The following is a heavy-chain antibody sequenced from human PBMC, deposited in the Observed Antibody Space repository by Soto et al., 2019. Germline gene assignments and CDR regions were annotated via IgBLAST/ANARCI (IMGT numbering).Heavy chain of an antibody. V-gene: IGHV3-33*01. CDR1: GFTFSSYG. D-gene: IGHD3-3*01. CDR2: IWYDGSNK. Sequence: GGSLRLSCAASGFTFSSYGMHWVRQAPGKGLEWVAVIWYDGSNKYYADSVKGRFTISRDNSKNTLYLQMNSLRAEDTAGYYCARGYDFWSRSGDYWGQGTLVTVYS. J-gene: IGHJ4*02. CDR3: ARGYDFWSRSGDY.